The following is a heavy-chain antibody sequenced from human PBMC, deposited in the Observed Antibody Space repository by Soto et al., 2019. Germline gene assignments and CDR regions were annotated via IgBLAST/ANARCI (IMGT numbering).Heavy chain of an antibody. D-gene: IGHD2-2*01. CDR2: ISGYNGNT. CDR3: ARDEVPAANWLDR. CDR1: GYTFINYG. J-gene: IGHJ5*02. Sequence: ASVKVSCKASGYTFINYGITWVRQAPGQGLEWMGWISGYNGNTNYAQSLQGRVTMTTDTSTSTAYMELRSLKSDDTAVYYCARDEVPAANWLDRWGQGTLVTVS. V-gene: IGHV1-18*01.